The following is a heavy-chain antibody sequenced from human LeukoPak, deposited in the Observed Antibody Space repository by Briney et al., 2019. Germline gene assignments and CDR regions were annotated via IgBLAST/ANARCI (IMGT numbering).Heavy chain of an antibody. J-gene: IGHJ3*02. CDR3: ARDLWADGYNIVDDALDI. Sequence: SETLSLTCTVSGGSISSSSYYWGWIRQPPGKGLECIGSIYYSGSTYYNPSLKSRVTISVDTSKNQFSLKLSSVTAADTAVYYCARDLWADGYNIVDDALDIWGQGTMVTVSS. CDR1: GGSISSSSYY. V-gene: IGHV4-39*07. CDR2: IYYSGST. D-gene: IGHD5-24*01.